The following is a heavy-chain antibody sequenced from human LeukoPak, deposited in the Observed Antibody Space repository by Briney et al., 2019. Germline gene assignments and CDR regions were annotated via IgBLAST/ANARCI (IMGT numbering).Heavy chain of an antibody. J-gene: IGHJ5*02. CDR2: INPNSGGT. CDR3: ARETYSSSPSVARGFNWFDP. V-gene: IGHV1-2*02. Sequence: GASVKVSCKASGYTFTGYYMHWVRQAPGQGLEWMGWINPNSGGTNYAQKFQGRVTMTRDTSISTAYMELSRLRSDDTAVYYCARETYSSSPSVARGFNWFDPWGQGTLVTVSS. CDR1: GYTFTGYY. D-gene: IGHD6-6*01.